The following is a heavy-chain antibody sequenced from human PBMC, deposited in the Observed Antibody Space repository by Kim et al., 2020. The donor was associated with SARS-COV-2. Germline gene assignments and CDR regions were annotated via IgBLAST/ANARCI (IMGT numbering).Heavy chain of an antibody. Sequence: GGSLRLSCSASGFTFSSYAMHWVRQAPGKGLEYVSAISSNVGSTYYADSVKGRFTISRDNSKNTLYLQMSSLRAEDTAVYYCVKVALFRINIHDAFDIWGQGTMVTVSS. V-gene: IGHV3-64D*09. J-gene: IGHJ3*02. CDR2: ISSNVGST. CDR1: GFTFSSYA. D-gene: IGHD1-20*01. CDR3: VKVALFRINIHDAFDI.